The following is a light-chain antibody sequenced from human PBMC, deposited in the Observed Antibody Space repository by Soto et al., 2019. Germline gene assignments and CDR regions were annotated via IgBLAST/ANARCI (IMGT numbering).Light chain of an antibody. Sequence: HSVLTQPPSVSGAPGQRVTISCTGNHSNLGAGYDVHWYQQLLGAAPKLVIFGNRNRPSGVPERFSGSKSGNSASLAITGLQAEDAADYYCQAYDYSLTAFVFGGGTKLTVL. V-gene: IGLV1-40*01. J-gene: IGLJ3*02. CDR1: HSNLGAGYD. CDR3: QAYDYSLTAFV. CDR2: GNR.